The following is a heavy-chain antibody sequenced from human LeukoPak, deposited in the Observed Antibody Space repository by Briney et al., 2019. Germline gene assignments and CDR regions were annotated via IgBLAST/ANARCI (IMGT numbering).Heavy chain of an antibody. D-gene: IGHD6-13*01. CDR3: AASRIAAAGTRAFDI. J-gene: IGHJ3*02. Sequence: ASVKVSCKASGYTFTGYYIHWVRQAPGQGLEWMGWINPNSGGTNYAQRFQGRVTMTRDTSISTAYMELSGLRSDDTGVYYCAASRIAAAGTRAFDIWGQGTMVTVSS. V-gene: IGHV1-2*02. CDR1: GYTFTGYY. CDR2: INPNSGGT.